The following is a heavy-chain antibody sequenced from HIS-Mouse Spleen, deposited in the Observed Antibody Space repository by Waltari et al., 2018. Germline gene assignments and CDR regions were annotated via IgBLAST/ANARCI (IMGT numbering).Heavy chain of an antibody. V-gene: IGHV2-70*15. CDR1: GFSLSTSGLC. Sequence: QVTLRESGPALVKPTQTLTLTCTFSGFSLSTSGLCESWIRQPPGKALEWLARIDWDDDKYYSTSLKTRLTISKDTSKNQVVLTMTNMDPVDTATYYCARIAEGYTSGWYAFDYWGQGTLVTVSS. CDR2: IDWDDDK. CDR3: ARIAEGYTSGWYAFDY. J-gene: IGHJ4*02. D-gene: IGHD6-19*01.